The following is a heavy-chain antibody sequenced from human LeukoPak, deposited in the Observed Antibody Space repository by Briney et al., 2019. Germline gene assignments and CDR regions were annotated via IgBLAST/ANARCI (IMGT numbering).Heavy chain of an antibody. CDR1: GGTFSSYA. V-gene: IGHV1-69*13. CDR3: ARGLVVGATDYFDY. Sequence: ASVTVSCKASGGTFSSYAISWVRQAPGQGLEWMGGIIPIFGTANYAQKFQGRVTITADESTSTAYMELSNLRSEDTAVYYCARGLVVGATDYFDYWGQGTLVTVSS. D-gene: IGHD2-15*01. CDR2: IIPIFGTA. J-gene: IGHJ4*02.